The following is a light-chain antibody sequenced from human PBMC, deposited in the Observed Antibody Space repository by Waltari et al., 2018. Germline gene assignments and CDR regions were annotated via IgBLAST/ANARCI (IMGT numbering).Light chain of an antibody. J-gene: IGKJ2*01. CDR1: QNLLYNSNNKND. CDR3: QQCYSTPYT. CDR2: WAS. V-gene: IGKV4-1*01. Sequence: DIVMTQSPDSLAVSLGERVTIHRRPSQNLLYNSNNKNDLAWFQQKPGQPPKLLIYWASTRESGVPDRFSGSGSGTEFTLTISSLQAADVAVYYCQQCYSTPYTFGQGTKLEIK.